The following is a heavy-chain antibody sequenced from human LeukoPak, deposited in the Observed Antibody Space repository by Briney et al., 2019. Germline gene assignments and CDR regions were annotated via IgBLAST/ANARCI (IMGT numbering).Heavy chain of an antibody. V-gene: IGHV3-53*01. CDR1: GFTVNSNY. CDR3: ARLTADGRLYFVD. J-gene: IGHJ4*02. D-gene: IGHD6-13*01. Sequence: GGSLRLSCAASGFTVNSNYLSWVRQAPGKGLEWVSTLYNTGNTYYANSVKGRFSISRDNSKNTLFLQLNSLRAEDTAVYYCARLTADGRLYFVDWGPGTLVTVSS. CDR2: LYNTGNT.